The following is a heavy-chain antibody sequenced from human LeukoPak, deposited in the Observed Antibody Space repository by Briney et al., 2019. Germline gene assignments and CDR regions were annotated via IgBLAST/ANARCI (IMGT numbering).Heavy chain of an antibody. D-gene: IGHD6-13*01. CDR1: GFTFSSYS. CDR2: ISSSSSYT. V-gene: IGHV3-21*01. Sequence: GGSLRLSCAASGFTFSSYSMNWVRQASGKGLEWVSSISSSSSYTYYADSVKGRFTISRDNAKNSLYLQMNSLRAEDTAVYYCAKKGVAAAGTDFQHWGQGTLVTVSS. CDR3: AKKGVAAAGTDFQH. J-gene: IGHJ1*01.